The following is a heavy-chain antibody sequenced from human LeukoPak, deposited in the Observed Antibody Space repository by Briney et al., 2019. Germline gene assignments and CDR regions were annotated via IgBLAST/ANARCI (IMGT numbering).Heavy chain of an antibody. V-gene: IGHV3-23*01. CDR3: AKGDLKDGGLDYFSD. J-gene: IGHJ4*02. CDR1: GFTFNNYA. D-gene: IGHD2-15*01. CDR2: ISGTGGST. Sequence: PGGSLRLSCAASGFTFNNYAMSWVRQAPGKGLEWVSSISGTGGSTYYANSVEGRFTISRDNSKNALSLQMNSLRAEDTAVYYCAKGDLKDGGLDYFSDWGQGTLVTVSS.